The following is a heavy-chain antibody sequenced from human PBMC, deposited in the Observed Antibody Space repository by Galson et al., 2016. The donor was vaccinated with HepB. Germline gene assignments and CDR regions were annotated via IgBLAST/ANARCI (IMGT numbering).Heavy chain of an antibody. CDR2: ISPSGGST. V-gene: IGHV1-46*01. Sequence: SVKVSCKASGYTFTSYYMHWVRQAPGQGLEWMGIISPSGGSTTYAQKLQGGVTMTRDTSTSTVYMELRSLRSEYAAGYYCAVGGRVGASPACDYWGQGTLVTVSS. CDR1: GYTFTSYY. J-gene: IGHJ4*02. D-gene: IGHD1-26*01. CDR3: AVGGRVGASPACDY.